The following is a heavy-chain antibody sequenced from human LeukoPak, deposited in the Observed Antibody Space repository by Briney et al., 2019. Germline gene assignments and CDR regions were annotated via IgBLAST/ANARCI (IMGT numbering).Heavy chain of an antibody. V-gene: IGHV3-49*03. CDR2: IRSKAYGGTT. Sequence: GGSLRLSCTASGFTFGDYAMSWFRQAPGKGLEWVGFIRSKAYGGTTEYAASVKGRFTISRDDSKSIAYLQMNSLKTEDTAVYYCTRRWIAPTSYDSSGYYPDYWGQGTLVTVSS. J-gene: IGHJ4*02. D-gene: IGHD3-22*01. CDR3: TRRWIAPTSYDSSGYYPDY. CDR1: GFTFGDYA.